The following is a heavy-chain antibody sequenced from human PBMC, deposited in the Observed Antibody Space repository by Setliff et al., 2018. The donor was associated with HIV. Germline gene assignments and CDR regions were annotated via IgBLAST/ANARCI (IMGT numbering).Heavy chain of an antibody. D-gene: IGHD6-19*01. J-gene: IGHJ6*02. CDR1: GYSISSGYY. CDR2: INHSGST. V-gene: IGHV4-38-2*02. Sequence: SETLSLTCIVSGYSISSGYYWSWIRQPPGKGLEWIGEINHSGSTNYSPSLKSRVTISVDTSKNQFSLKLSSVTAADTAVYYCARGGIAVAGEETYYYYGMDVWGQGTTVTVSS. CDR3: ARGGIAVAGEETYYYYGMDV.